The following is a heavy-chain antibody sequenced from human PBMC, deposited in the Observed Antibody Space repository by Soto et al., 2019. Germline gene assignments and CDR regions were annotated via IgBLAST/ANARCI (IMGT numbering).Heavy chain of an antibody. V-gene: IGHV4-59*01. J-gene: IGHJ4*02. CDR3: ATQKIAAAGTFDY. D-gene: IGHD6-13*01. CDR1: GGSISSYY. CDR2: IYYSGST. Sequence: PSETLSLTCTVSGGSISSYYWSWIRQPPGKGLEWIGYIYYSGSTNYNPSLKSRVTISVDTSKNQFSLKLSSVTAADTAVYYCATQKIAAAGTFDYWGQGTLVTVSS.